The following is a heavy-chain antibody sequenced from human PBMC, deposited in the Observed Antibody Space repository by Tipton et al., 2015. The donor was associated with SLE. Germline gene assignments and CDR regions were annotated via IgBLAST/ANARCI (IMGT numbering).Heavy chain of an antibody. CDR3: ARDGVPAAPLDYYYGMDV. V-gene: IGHV3-7*03. CDR2: IKQDGSEK. Sequence: GSLRLSCAASGFTFSSYWMSWVRQAPGKGLEWVANIKQDGSEKYYVDSVKGRFTISRDNAKNSLYLQMNSLRAEDTAVYYCARDGVPAAPLDYYYGMDVWGQGTTVTVSS. J-gene: IGHJ6*02. CDR1: GFTFSSYW. D-gene: IGHD2-2*01.